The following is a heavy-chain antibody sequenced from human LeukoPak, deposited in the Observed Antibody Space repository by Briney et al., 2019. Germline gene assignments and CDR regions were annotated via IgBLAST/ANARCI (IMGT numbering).Heavy chain of an antibody. CDR1: GATFRSSV. Sequence: GGSLRLSCAASGATFRSSVMHWVRQAPGKRLEWVAVIWYDGGDKKYADSVKGRFTISRDNSKNTLYLQMNSLRAEDTAVCYCARSSGYGDSYFFDYWGQGTLVSVSS. CDR3: ARSSGYGDSYFFDY. CDR2: IWYDGGDK. D-gene: IGHD6-25*01. V-gene: IGHV3-33*01. J-gene: IGHJ4*02.